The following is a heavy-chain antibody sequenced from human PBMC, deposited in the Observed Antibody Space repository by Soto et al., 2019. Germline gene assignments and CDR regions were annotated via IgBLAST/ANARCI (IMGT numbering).Heavy chain of an antibody. CDR2: IDPSDSYT. CDR1: GYSFTSYW. Sequence: VETLEISCKGSGYSFTSYWISWVRQMPGKGLEGMGRIDPSDSYTNYSPSFQGHVTISADKSISTAYMQWSSLKASDTAMYYCASRKSYYDILTGYYGWFDPWGQGTLVTVSS. CDR3: ASRKSYYDILTGYYGWFDP. D-gene: IGHD3-9*01. J-gene: IGHJ5*02. V-gene: IGHV5-10-1*01.